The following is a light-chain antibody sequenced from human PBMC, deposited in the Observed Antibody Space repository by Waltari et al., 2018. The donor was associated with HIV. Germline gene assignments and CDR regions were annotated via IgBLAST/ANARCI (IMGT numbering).Light chain of an antibody. CDR3: HQYVNLPQT. Sequence: EVVFTQSPGTLSLSPGERATLSCRASQSFDSKYFVWYQQKPSQAPRLLIYAASTRATGIPDRFSGSGSGTDFTLTISRLEPEDSAVYYCHQYVNLPQTFGQGTKVEIK. CDR2: AAS. CDR1: QSFDSKY. J-gene: IGKJ1*01. V-gene: IGKV3-20*01.